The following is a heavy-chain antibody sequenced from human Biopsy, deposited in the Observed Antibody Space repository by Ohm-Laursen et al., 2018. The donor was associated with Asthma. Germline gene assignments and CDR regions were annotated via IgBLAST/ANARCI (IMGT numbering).Heavy chain of an antibody. CDR2: ISWNSGSI. V-gene: IGHV3-9*01. J-gene: IGHJ4*02. CDR1: GFSLDDYA. D-gene: IGHD2-21*01. Sequence: RSLRLSCAASGFSLDDYAMYWVRQAPGKGLEWVSGISWNSGSIGYADSVKGRFTISRDNAKNSLYLQMNSLRVEDTALYYCAKATLGDIGKDYWGQGTLVTVS. CDR3: AKATLGDIGKDY.